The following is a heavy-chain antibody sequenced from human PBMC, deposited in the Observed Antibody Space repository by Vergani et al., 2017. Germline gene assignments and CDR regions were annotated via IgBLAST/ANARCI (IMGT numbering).Heavy chain of an antibody. CDR3: ARAENHYYDSSGIDY. CDR1: GFTFSSYG. V-gene: IGHV3-30*19. J-gene: IGHJ4*02. CDR2: IWYDGSNK. Sequence: QVQLVESGGGVVQPGRSLRLSCAASGFTFSSYGMPWVRQAPGKGLEWVAVIWYDGSNKYYADSVKGRFTISRDNSKNTLYLQMNSMRAEDTAVYYCARAENHYYDSSGIDYWGQGTLVTVSS. D-gene: IGHD3-22*01.